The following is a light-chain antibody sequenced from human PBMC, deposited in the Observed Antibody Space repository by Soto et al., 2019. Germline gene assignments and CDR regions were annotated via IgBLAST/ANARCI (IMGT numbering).Light chain of an antibody. Sequence: QSALTPPASVSGSTGQSITISCTGTSSDVGGFNYVSWYQQHPGKAPKLMIYEVNNRPSGVSNRFSGSKSGNTASLTISGLQAEDEADYYCSSYTSSSTFYVFGSGTKVTVL. CDR1: SSDVGGFNY. CDR2: EVN. CDR3: SSYTSSSTFYV. V-gene: IGLV2-14*01. J-gene: IGLJ1*01.